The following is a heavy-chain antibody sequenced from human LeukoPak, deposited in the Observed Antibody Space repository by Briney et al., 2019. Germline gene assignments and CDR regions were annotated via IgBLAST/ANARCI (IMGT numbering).Heavy chain of an antibody. CDR2: INHSGST. CDR1: GGSVSSGSYY. D-gene: IGHD6-6*01. Sequence: PSETLSLTCTVSGGSVSSGSYYWSWIRQPPGKGLEWIGEINHSGSTNYNPSLKSRVTISVDTSKNQFSLKLSSVTAADTAVYYCARGPLLSSSTELFDYWGQGTLVTVSS. V-gene: IGHV4-61*01. CDR3: ARGPLLSSSTELFDY. J-gene: IGHJ4*02.